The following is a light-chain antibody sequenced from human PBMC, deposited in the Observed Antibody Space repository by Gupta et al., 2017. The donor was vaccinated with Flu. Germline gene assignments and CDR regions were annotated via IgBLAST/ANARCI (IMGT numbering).Light chain of an antibody. CDR1: SLTNYY. Sequence: SSELTQDPAVSVPLGQTVMITCQGDSLTNYYSSCDQQKPGQAPVLATDGTYNRPSGIPDSFSGFKYGNKDNLTSHAEHEGDEADEDGYSSASKINRLRWLFGGGTKLTVL. V-gene: IGLV3-19*01. J-gene: IGLJ2*01. CDR2: GTY. CDR3: YSSASKINRLRWL.